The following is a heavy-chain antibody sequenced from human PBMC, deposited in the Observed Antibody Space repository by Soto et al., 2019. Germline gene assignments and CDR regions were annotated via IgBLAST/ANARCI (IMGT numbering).Heavy chain of an antibody. CDR1: GFTFSSYG. CDR2: ISYDGSNK. CDR3: AKDLLHGSTPRAFDI. J-gene: IGHJ3*02. Sequence: GGPLRLSCAASGFTFSSYGMHWVRQAPGKGLEWVAVISYDGSNKYYADSVKGRFTISRDNSKNTLYLQMNSLRAEDTAVYYCAKDLLHGSTPRAFDIWGQGTMVTVSS. D-gene: IGHD3-10*01. V-gene: IGHV3-30*18.